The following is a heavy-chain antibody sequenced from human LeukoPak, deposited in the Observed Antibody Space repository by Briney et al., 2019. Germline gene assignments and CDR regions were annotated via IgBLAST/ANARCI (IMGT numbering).Heavy chain of an antibody. Sequence: ISSSSSYIYYADSVKGRFTISRDNAKNSLYLQMNSLRAEDTAVYYCARDLADFWSGYYGYFDYWGQGTLVTVSS. CDR2: ISSSSSYI. V-gene: IGHV3-21*01. CDR3: ARDLADFWSGYYGYFDY. J-gene: IGHJ4*02. D-gene: IGHD3-3*01.